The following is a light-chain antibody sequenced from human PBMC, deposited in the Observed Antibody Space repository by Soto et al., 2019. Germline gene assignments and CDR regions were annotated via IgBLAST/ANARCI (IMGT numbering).Light chain of an antibody. CDR1: SRDVDAYDF. J-gene: IGLJ1*01. V-gene: IGLV2-11*01. Sequence: QSALTQPRSVSGSPGQSVAIFCTGTSRDVDAYDFVSWYQHHPGKAPKLIISEVSKRPSGVSHRFSGSKSGNTASLTISGLQAEDEADYFCCSFAGSFYVFGTGTKVTVL. CDR3: CSFAGSFYV. CDR2: EVS.